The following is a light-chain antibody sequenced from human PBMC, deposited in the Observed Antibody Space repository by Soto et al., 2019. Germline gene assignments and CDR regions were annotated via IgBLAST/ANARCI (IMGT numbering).Light chain of an antibody. CDR3: QQYGSSPIT. Sequence: EIQMTQAPSTLSASVGASVTITCRASLSVSSWLAWYQQKPGKAPNLLIYDASTRESGVPARFSGSGSGTDFTLTISRLEPEDFAVYYCQQYGSSPITFGQGTRLEIK. V-gene: IGKV1-5*01. CDR2: DAS. CDR1: LSVSSW. J-gene: IGKJ5*01.